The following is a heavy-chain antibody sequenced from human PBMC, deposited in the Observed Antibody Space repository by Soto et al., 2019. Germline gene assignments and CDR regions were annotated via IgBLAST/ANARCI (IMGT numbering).Heavy chain of an antibody. CDR3: VRLSGYCFSTICYADGYFYGMDV. V-gene: IGHV1-18*01. D-gene: IGHD2-2*03. CDR2: ISAYNGNT. CDR1: GYTFTNYG. J-gene: IGHJ6*02. Sequence: QVQLVQSGAEVREPGASVKVSCKASGYTFTNYGISWVRQAPGQGLEWMGWISAYNGNTNYAQELQGRVSMTTDTSTNTAYLELRSLRSDDTALYYCVRLSGYCFSTICYADGYFYGMDVWGQGTTVTVSS.